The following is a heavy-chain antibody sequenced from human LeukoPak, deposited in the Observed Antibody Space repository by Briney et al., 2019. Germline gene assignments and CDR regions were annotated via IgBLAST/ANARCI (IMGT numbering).Heavy chain of an antibody. D-gene: IGHD2-2*01. Sequence: SVKVSCKASGYTFTSYGISWVRQAPGQGLEWMGRIIPILGIANYAQKFQGRVTITADKSTSTAYMELSSLRSEDTAVYYCARVPAGLVNAFDIWGQGTMVTVSS. V-gene: IGHV1-69*04. CDR2: IIPILGIA. J-gene: IGHJ3*02. CDR1: GYTFTSYG. CDR3: ARVPAGLVNAFDI.